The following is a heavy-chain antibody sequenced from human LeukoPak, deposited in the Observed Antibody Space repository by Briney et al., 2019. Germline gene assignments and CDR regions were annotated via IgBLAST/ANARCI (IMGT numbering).Heavy chain of an antibody. J-gene: IGHJ4*02. CDR1: GGSISGYY. CDR3: ARHYYDRSDSYSFDY. CDR2: LYSSGST. V-gene: IGHV4-59*08. Sequence: MTSETLSLTCTVSGGSISGYYWSWIRQPPGKGLEWIGYLYSSGSTNYNPSLKSRVTISLDTSENQFSLKLSSVTVADTAVYYCARHYYDRSDSYSFDYWGQGTLVTVSS. D-gene: IGHD3-22*01.